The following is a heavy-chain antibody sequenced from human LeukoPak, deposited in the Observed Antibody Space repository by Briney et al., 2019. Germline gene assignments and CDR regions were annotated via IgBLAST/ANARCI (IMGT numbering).Heavy chain of an antibody. D-gene: IGHD2-15*01. V-gene: IGHV1-8*01. CDR1: GYTFTSYD. Sequence: ASVKVSCKASGYTFTSYDVNWVRQATGQGLEWMGWMNPNSGNTGLAQRFQGRVTLTRDTSLSTAYMELSNLRSDDTAVYYCARDEVVAAPNYFGMVVWGQGTTVSVSS. J-gene: IGHJ6*02. CDR3: ARDEVVAAPNYFGMVV. CDR2: MNPNSGNT.